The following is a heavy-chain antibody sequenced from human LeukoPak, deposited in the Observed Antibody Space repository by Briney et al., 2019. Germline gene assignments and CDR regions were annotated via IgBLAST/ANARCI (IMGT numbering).Heavy chain of an antibody. V-gene: IGHV3-21*01. CDR3: ARDLRPTGGGY. Sequence: GGSLRLSCAASGFTFSSYSMNWVRQAPGKGLEWVSSISSSSSYIYYADSVKGRFTISRDKAKNSLYLQMNSLRAEDTAVYYCARDLRPTGGGYWGQGTLVTVSS. D-gene: IGHD2-15*01. CDR2: ISSSSSYI. J-gene: IGHJ4*02. CDR1: GFTFSSYS.